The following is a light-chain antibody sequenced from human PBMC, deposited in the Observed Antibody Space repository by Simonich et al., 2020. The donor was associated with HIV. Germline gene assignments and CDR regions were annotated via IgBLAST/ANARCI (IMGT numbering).Light chain of an antibody. CDR3: SSYSGSNNLV. J-gene: IGLJ2*01. Sequence: QSALTQPPSASGSPGQSVTISCTGTSSDVGGYNYVSWYQQHPGKAPKLMIYEVRERPSGVPDSFSGSKSGNTASLTVSGLQAEDEADYYCSSYSGSNNLVFGGGTNLTVL. CDR2: EVR. CDR1: SSDVGGYNY. V-gene: IGLV2-8*01.